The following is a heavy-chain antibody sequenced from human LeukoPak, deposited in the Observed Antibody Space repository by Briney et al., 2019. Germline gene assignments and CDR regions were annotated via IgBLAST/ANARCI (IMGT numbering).Heavy chain of an antibody. J-gene: IGHJ4*02. CDR2: ISGSETTI. V-gene: IGHV3-11*01. CDR3: ARVPVDRCPGSTCYPNFDY. Sequence: GGSLRLSCIASGFTFGDYAMNWFRQAPGKGLEWVSYISGSETTILYADSVKGRFTISRDNAKNSLYLQMSSLGAEDTAVYYCARVPVDRCPGSTCYPNFDYWGQGTLVAVSS. D-gene: IGHD2-15*01. CDR1: GFTFGDYA.